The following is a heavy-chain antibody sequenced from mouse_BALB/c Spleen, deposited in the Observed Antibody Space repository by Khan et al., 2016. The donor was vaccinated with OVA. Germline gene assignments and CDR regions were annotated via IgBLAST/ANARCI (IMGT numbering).Heavy chain of an antibody. CDR3: AGTSYYGNYYFDC. CDR1: GDSITSGY. V-gene: IGHV3-8*02. D-gene: IGHD2-10*01. Sequence: EVQLQESGPSLVKPSQTLSLTCSVTGDSITSGYWNWIRKFPGNKLEYMGYISYSGSTYYNPSLKSRISITRDTSKHQHYLQLNSMTTEDSATDYCAGTSYYGNYYFDCWGQGTTLTVSS. J-gene: IGHJ2*01. CDR2: ISYSGST.